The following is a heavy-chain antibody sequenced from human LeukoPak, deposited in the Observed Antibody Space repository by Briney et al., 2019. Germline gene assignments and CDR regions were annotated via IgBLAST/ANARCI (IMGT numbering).Heavy chain of an antibody. CDR3: AKEHILTGYYTY. V-gene: IGHV3-30*02. CDR2: IRYDGSNK. CDR1: GFTFSSYG. J-gene: IGHJ4*02. Sequence: PGGSLRLSCAACGFTFSSYGMHWVRQAPGKGLEWVAFIRYDGSNKYYADSVKGRFTISRDNSKNTLYLQMNSLRAEDTAVYYCAKEHILTGYYTYWGQGNLVTVSS. D-gene: IGHD3-9*01.